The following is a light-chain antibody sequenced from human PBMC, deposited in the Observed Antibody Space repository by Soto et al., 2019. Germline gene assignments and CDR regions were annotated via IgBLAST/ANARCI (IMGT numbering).Light chain of an antibody. V-gene: IGKV4-1*01. CDR1: QSVLYNSNNKNY. CDR2: WAS. Sequence: DIVMTQSPDSLAVSLGERATINCKSSQSVLYNSNNKNYLAWYQHKPGQPPKLLIYWASIRESGVPDRFSGSGSVTDFTLTISSLQAEDVAVYYCQQYYSTPPYTFGQGTKLEI. CDR3: QQYYSTPPYT. J-gene: IGKJ2*01.